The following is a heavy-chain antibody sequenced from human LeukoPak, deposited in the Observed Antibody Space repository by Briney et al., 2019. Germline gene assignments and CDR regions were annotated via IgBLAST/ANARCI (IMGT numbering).Heavy chain of an antibody. CDR1: RFTFSSYA. J-gene: IGHJ5*02. CDR2: IRFDGSNK. Sequence: GGSLRLSCSASRFTFSSYAIHWVRQAPGKGLEWVAFIRFDGSNKYYADSVKGRFTISRDNSKNTLYLQMNSLRTEDTAVYYCARGGLLGFDPWGQGTLVTVSS. CDR3: ARGGLLGFDP. V-gene: IGHV3-30*02.